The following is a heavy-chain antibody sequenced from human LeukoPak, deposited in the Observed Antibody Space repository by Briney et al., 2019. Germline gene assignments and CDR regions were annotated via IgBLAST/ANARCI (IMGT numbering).Heavy chain of an antibody. CDR3: ARGDNAAHFFDF. D-gene: IGHD2-2*01. CDR2: INPRSGGT. V-gene: IGHV1-2*02. CDR1: GYTFTSYA. Sequence: ASVKVSCKASGYTFTSYAMHWVRQAPGQGLEWMGWINPRSGGTNYAEKFQGRVSMTRDTSINTAYMELRRLRFDDTAVYYCARGDNAAHFFDFWGQGSLVTVSS. J-gene: IGHJ4*02.